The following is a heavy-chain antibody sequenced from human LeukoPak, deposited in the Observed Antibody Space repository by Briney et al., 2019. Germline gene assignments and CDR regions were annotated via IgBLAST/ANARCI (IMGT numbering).Heavy chain of an antibody. CDR3: ASRPRYCSGGSCRGRYFDY. J-gene: IGHJ4*02. CDR2: INHSGST. D-gene: IGHD2-15*01. CDR1: GGSFSGYY. V-gene: IGHV4-34*01. Sequence: SETLSLTCAVYGGSFSGYYWSWIRQPPGKGLEWIGEINHSGSTNYNPSLNSRVTISVDTSKNQFSLKLSSVTAADTAVYYCASRPRYCSGGSCRGRYFDYWGQGTLVTVSS.